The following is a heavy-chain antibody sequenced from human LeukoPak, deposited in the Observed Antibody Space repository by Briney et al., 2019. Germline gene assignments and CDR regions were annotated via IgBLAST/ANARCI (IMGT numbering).Heavy chain of an antibody. CDR1: GFTFSSYS. D-gene: IGHD2-21*02. Sequence: PGGSLRLSCAASGFTFSSYSMNWVRQAPGKGLEWVSSISSSSSYIYYADSVKGRFTISRDNAKNSLYLQMNSLRAEDTAVYYCARELHATYCGGDCWGPNWFDPWGQGALVTVSS. V-gene: IGHV3-21*01. J-gene: IGHJ5*02. CDR3: ARELHATYCGGDCWGPNWFDP. CDR2: ISSSSSYI.